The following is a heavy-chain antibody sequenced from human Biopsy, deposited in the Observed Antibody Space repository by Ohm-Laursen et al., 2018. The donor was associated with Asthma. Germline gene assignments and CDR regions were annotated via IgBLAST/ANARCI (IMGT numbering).Heavy chain of an antibody. V-gene: IGHV1-24*01. Sequence: SSVKVSCKISGYSLTDLSMHWVRQAPGQGLEWMGGHDHEEGGTENAWRFQGRVTMTEDTSTDTAYMELSSLSSDDTAVYYCASDFPKDYVRYNFQFWGQGTLVTVSS. CDR1: GYSLTDLS. CDR3: ASDFPKDYVRYNFQF. J-gene: IGHJ4*02. D-gene: IGHD4-17*01. CDR2: HDHEEGGT.